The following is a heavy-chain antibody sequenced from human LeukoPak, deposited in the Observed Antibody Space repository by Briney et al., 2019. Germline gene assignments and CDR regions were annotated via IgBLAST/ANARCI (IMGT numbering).Heavy chain of an antibody. D-gene: IGHD3-3*01. CDR1: GFTFSSYA. Sequence: PGGSLRLSCAASGFTFSSYAMSWVRQAPGKGPEWVSAISGSGGSTYYADSVKGRFTISRDNSKNTLYLQMNSLRAEDTAVYYCAKDPATYYDFWSGYYPHFDYWGQGTLVTVSS. V-gene: IGHV3-23*01. CDR3: AKDPATYYDFWSGYYPHFDY. J-gene: IGHJ4*02. CDR2: ISGSGGST.